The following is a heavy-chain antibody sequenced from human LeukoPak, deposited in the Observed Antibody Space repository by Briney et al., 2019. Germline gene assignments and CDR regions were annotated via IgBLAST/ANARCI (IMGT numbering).Heavy chain of an antibody. CDR1: GFTFSSYA. D-gene: IGHD3-22*01. V-gene: IGHV3-30-3*01. J-gene: IGHJ4*02. Sequence: GRSLRLSCAASGFTFSSYAMHWVRQAPGKGLEWVAVISYDGSNKYYADSVKGRFTISRDNSKNTLYLQMNSLRAEDTAVYYCARDGLPQENYYVSSGYYSYFDYWGQGTLVTVSS. CDR3: ARDGLPQENYYVSSGYYSYFDY. CDR2: ISYDGSNK.